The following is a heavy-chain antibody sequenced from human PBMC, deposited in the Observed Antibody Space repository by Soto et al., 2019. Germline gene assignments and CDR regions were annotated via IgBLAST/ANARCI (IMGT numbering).Heavy chain of an antibody. CDR3: AKNQGVELVPLATVDWFDP. CDR1: GFIFENFG. Sequence: GGSLRLSCXASGFIFENFGMSWVRQAPGKGLEWISSISGSGFKKYYADSVKGRFTISRDNSESTVYLELNNLSAEDTAVYHCAKNQGVELVPLATVDWFDPWGQGSVVTVSS. V-gene: IGHV3-23*01. D-gene: IGHD1-26*01. CDR2: ISGSGFKK. J-gene: IGHJ5*02.